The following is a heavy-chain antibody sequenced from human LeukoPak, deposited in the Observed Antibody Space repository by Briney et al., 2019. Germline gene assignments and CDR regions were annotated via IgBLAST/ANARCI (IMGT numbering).Heavy chain of an antibody. Sequence: GRSLRLSCAASGFTFSSYSMNWVRQAPGKGLEWVSYISSSSSTIYYADSVKGRFTISRDNAKNSLYLQMNSLRAEDTAVYYCARGPNDYSNYGWFDPWGQGTLVTVSS. CDR2: ISSSSSTI. D-gene: IGHD4-11*01. J-gene: IGHJ5*02. CDR3: ARGPNDYSNYGWFDP. CDR1: GFTFSSYS. V-gene: IGHV3-48*01.